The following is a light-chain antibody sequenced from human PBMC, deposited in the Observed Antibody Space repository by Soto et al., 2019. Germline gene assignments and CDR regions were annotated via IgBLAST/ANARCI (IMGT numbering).Light chain of an antibody. J-gene: IGLJ2*01. CDR2: EVI. CDR1: TSDIGGYDY. Sequence: QSALTQPASVSGSPGQSITISCTGTTSDIGGYDYVSWYQQHPGKAPKLMIYEVIHRPSAVSNRFSGSKSDNTASLTISGLQAEDEADYCCASYTSTGTHVLFGGVTKVTVL. CDR3: ASYTSTGTHVL. V-gene: IGLV2-14*01.